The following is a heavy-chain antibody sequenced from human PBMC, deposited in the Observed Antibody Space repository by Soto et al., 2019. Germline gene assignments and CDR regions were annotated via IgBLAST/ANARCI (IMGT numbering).Heavy chain of an antibody. CDR1: GYPFGDYA. D-gene: IGHD2-2*02. CDR2: IGPTEAHAP. J-gene: IGHJ3*01. Sequence: EVHLLESGGDLVQPGGTLILSCVASGYPFGDYAMRWVRQAPEKGLEWVSAIGPTEAHAPAYAASVKGRFTISRDNSRNILYLQMTNLRAEDTGVYYCAKDAIPYNGRDDAFDLWGQGTMVTVSS. CDR3: AKDAIPYNGRDDAFDL. V-gene: IGHV3-23*01.